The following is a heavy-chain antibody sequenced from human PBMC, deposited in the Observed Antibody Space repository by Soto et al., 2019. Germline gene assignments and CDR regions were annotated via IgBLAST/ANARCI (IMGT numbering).Heavy chain of an antibody. V-gene: IGHV4-61*01. CDR1: GASVSSGNYY. CDR2: ISYSGST. Sequence: QVQLQESGPGLVKPSETLSLTCTVSGASVSSGNYYWSWIRQPPGKGLECIGYISYSGSTNYNPSLTHRVTLSLDTSKNQFSLKLSSVTAADTAVYYGARGSGSYYAYWGQGTLVTVSS. D-gene: IGHD1-26*01. J-gene: IGHJ4*02. CDR3: ARGSGSYYAY.